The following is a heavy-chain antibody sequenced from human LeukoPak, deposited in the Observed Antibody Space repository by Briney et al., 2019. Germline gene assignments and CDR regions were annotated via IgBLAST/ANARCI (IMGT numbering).Heavy chain of an antibody. CDR3: ARSGWLDAFDI. Sequence: SEALSLTCTISGGSISSYYWTWIRQPPGKGLEWIGYIYYSGSTNYNPSLKSRVTISVDTSKNQFSLKLSSVTAADTAVYYCARSGWLDAFDIWGQGTMVTVSS. V-gene: IGHV4-59*01. CDR1: GGSISSYY. D-gene: IGHD6-19*01. J-gene: IGHJ3*02. CDR2: IYYSGST.